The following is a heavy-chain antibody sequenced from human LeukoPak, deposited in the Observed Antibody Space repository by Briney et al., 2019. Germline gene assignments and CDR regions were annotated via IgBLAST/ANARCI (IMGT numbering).Heavy chain of an antibody. CDR2: ISSSSYI. CDR1: GFTFSSYT. D-gene: IGHD3-9*01. V-gene: IGHV3-21*01. J-gene: IGHJ4*02. CDR3: ARATTYDILTGYFDY. Sequence: GGSLRLSCAASGFTFSSYTMNWVRQAPGKGLEWVSSISSSSYIYYAESVKGRFTMSRDNAKNSLYLQMNSLRAEDTAVYYCARATTYDILTGYFDYWGQGTLVTVSS.